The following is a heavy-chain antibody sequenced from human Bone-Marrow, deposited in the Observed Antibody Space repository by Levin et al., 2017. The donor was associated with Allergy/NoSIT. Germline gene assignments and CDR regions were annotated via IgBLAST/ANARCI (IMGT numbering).Heavy chain of an antibody. CDR1: GFTFNKYG. Sequence: GGSLRLSCTASGFTFNKYGLTWVRQAPGKGLEWVASIGGSGVDSNYADSVRGRFTITRDMNMIFLQMNSLRVEDTAIYYCAKDPMWDRYNFDMDVWGQGTSDIVSS. J-gene: IGHJ6*02. CDR2: IGGSGVDS. D-gene: IGHD1-26*01. CDR3: AKDPMWDRYNFDMDV. V-gene: IGHV3-23*01.